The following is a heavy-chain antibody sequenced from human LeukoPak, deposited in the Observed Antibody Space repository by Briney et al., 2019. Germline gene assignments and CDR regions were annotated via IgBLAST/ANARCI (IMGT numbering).Heavy chain of an antibody. J-gene: IGHJ3*02. D-gene: IGHD3-22*01. CDR1: GGSTSGYY. V-gene: IGHV4-59*08. Sequence: SETLSLTCSVSGGSTSGYYWSWIRQPPGKGPEWIGYIYYSGHTSYSPSLESRVTISVDTSKNQFSLKLNSVTAADTAVYYCARHMTVTYDAFDMWGQGTMVTVSS. CDR3: ARHMTVTYDAFDM. CDR2: IYYSGHT.